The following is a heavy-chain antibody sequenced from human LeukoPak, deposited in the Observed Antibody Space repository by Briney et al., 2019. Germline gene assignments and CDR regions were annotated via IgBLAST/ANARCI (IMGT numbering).Heavy chain of an antibody. CDR3: AITGPTVRAKDPNYYGMDV. D-gene: IGHD3-10*01. CDR2: IYPGDSDT. Sequence: GESLKISCKGSGYSFTSYWIGWVRQMPGKGLEWMGIIYPGDSDTRYSPSFQGQVTISADKSISTAYLQWSSLKASDTAMYYCAITGPTVRAKDPNYYGMDVWGQGTTVTVSS. J-gene: IGHJ6*02. CDR1: GYSFTSYW. V-gene: IGHV5-51*01.